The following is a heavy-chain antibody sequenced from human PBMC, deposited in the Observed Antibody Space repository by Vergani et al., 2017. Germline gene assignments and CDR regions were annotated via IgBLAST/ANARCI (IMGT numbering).Heavy chain of an antibody. CDR3: SATVEATYYYYYYMDV. D-gene: IGHD4-23*01. Sequence: EVQLLESGGGLVQPGGSLRLSCAASGFTFSSYAMSWVRQAPGKGLEWVSAISGSGGSTYYADSVKGRFTISRDNSKNTLCLQMNSLRAEDTAVYYCSATVEATYYYYYYMDVWGKGTTVTVSS. CDR1: GFTFSSYA. J-gene: IGHJ6*03. CDR2: ISGSGGST. V-gene: IGHV3-23*01.